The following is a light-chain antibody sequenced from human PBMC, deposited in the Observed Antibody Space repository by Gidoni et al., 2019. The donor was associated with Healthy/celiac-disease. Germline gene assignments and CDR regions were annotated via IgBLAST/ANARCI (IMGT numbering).Light chain of an antibody. J-gene: IGKJ2*01. CDR2: AAS. V-gene: IGKV1-39*01. CDR3: QQSYSTPPT. Sequence: DIQVTQSPSSLFASVGDRLTIICRASQSISSYLNWYQQKPGKAPKRLIYAASSLQSGVPSRFSGSGSGTDFTLTISSLQPEDFATYYCQQSYSTPPTFGQGTKLEIK. CDR1: QSISSY.